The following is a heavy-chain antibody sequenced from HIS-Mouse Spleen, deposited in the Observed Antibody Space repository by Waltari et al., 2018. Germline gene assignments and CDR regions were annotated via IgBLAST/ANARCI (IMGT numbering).Heavy chain of an antibody. CDR3: AREIPYSSSWYDWYFDL. CDR1: GGPISSSCYH. J-gene: IGHJ2*01. D-gene: IGHD6-13*01. V-gene: IGHV4-39*07. CDR2: IYYSGST. Sequence: QLQLQESGPGLVKPSETLSLTCTVSGGPISSSCYHWAWIRQPPGKGLEWIGSIYYSGSTYYNPSLKSRVTISVDTSKNQFSLKLSSVTAADTAVYYCAREIPYSSSWYDWYFDLWGRGTLVTVSS.